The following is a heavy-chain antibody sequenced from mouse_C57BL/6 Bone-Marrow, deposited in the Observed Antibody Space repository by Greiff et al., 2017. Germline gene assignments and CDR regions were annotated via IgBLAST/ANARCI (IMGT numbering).Heavy chain of an antibody. V-gene: IGHV14-4*01. CDR1: GFNIKDDY. CDR2: IDPENGDT. CDR3: TTNPHLFFAY. Sequence: VQLKESGAELVRPGASVKLSCTASGFNIKDDYMHWVKPRPEQGLEWIGWIDPENGDTEYASKFQGKATITADTSSNTAYLQLSSLTSEDTAVYYCTTNPHLFFAYWGQGTLVTVSA. D-gene: IGHD1-1*01. J-gene: IGHJ3*01.